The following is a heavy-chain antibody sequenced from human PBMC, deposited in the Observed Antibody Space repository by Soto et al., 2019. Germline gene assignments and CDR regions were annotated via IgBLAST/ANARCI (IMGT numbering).Heavy chain of an antibody. J-gene: IGHJ6*02. CDR3: ARDKGIVVVPAAFPNYYYYYGMDV. Sequence: GKGLEWVAVVSHDGRNTHYADSVKGRFTISRDNAKNSLYLQMNSLRAEDTAVYYCARDKGIVVVPAAFPNYYYYYGMDVWGQGTTVTVSS. D-gene: IGHD2-2*01. V-gene: IGHV3-33*05. CDR2: VSHDGRNT.